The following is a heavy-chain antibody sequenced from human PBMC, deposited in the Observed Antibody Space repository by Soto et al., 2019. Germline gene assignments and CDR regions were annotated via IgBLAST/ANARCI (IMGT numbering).Heavy chain of an antibody. Sequence: GESLKISCAASGFSLSDYWMNWVRQAPGKGLEWVAIIKQGGSDRYYVDSVKGRFTISRDNAKNSLYLQMSSLRVEDTALYYCARGRGWLHDYWGQGTLVTVPQ. CDR3: ARGRGWLHDY. D-gene: IGHD6-19*01. CDR1: GFSLSDYW. V-gene: IGHV3-7*01. J-gene: IGHJ4*02. CDR2: IKQGGSDR.